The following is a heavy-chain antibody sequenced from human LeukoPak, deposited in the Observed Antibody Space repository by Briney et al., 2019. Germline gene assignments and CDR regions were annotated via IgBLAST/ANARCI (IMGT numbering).Heavy chain of an antibody. J-gene: IGHJ4*02. CDR1: GFSLSTSGVG. Sequence: SGPTLVKPTQTLTLTCTFSGFSLSTSGVGVGRIRQPPGKALDWLALIYWDDDKRYSPSLKSRLTITKDTSKNQVVLTMTNMDPVDTATYYCAHIIPPYSGYGSDYWGQGTLVTVSS. CDR2: IYWDDDK. CDR3: AHIIPPYSGYGSDY. D-gene: IGHD5-12*01. V-gene: IGHV2-5*02.